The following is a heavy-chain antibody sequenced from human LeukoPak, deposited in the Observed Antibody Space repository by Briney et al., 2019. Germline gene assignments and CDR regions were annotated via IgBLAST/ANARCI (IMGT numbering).Heavy chain of an antibody. Sequence: GGSLRLSCAASGFTVSSNYMSWVRQAPGKGLEWVSVIYSGGSTYYADSVKGRFTISRDNSKNTLYLQMNSLRAEDTAVYYCARLAAAGIYSYYGMDVWGQGTTVTVSS. V-gene: IGHV3-53*01. CDR1: GFTVSSNY. D-gene: IGHD6-13*01. CDR2: IYSGGST. CDR3: ARLAAAGIYSYYGMDV. J-gene: IGHJ6*02.